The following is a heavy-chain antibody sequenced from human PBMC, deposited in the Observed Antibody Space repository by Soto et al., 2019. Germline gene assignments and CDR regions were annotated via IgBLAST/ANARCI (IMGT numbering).Heavy chain of an antibody. J-gene: IGHJ4*02. CDR2: ISSSSSTI. V-gene: IGHV3-48*02. CDR1: GFTFSSYS. D-gene: IGHD3-10*01. Sequence: EVQLVESGGGLVQPGGSLRLSCAASGFTFSSYSMNWVRQAPGKGLEWVSYISSSSSTIYYADSVKGRFTISRDNAKNSLYLQMNSLRDEDTAVYYCATTVGRLLWFGESEGDYWGQGTLVTVSS. CDR3: ATTVGRLLWFGESEGDY.